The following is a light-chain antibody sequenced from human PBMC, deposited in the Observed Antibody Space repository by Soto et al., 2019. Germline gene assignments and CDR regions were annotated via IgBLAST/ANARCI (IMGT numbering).Light chain of an antibody. CDR1: QSVSSCY. CDR2: GAS. V-gene: IGKV3-20*01. CDR3: KQDGDSPWT. J-gene: IGKJ1*01. Sequence: ELVLTQSPSNMSLSPAERATLSCRVGQSVSSCYVSWHQQKPGQAPRLLFDGASRRAAGIPCRFGGSGSGAYYTLTISRLEPDDAAMYYGKQDGDSPWTFGQGTRVEIK.